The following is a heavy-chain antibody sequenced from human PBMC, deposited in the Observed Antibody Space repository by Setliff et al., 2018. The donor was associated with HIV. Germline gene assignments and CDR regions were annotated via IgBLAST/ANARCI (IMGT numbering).Heavy chain of an antibody. CDR1: GFTFSNSW. CDR2: IKTKTQRGTT. J-gene: IGHJ4*02. Sequence: GGSLRLSCAASGFTFSNSWTTWVRQAPGKGLEWVGRIKTKTQRGTTDYAAPAKGRFIISRDDSKNTLYLQMNSLRTEDTAIYYCTRHRGSFDYWGLGTLVTVSS. D-gene: IGHD1-26*01. V-gene: IGHV3-15*01. CDR3: TRHRGSFDY.